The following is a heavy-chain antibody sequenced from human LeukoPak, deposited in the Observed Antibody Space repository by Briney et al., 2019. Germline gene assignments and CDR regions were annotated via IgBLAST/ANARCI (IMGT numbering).Heavy chain of an antibody. V-gene: IGHV4-59*01. J-gene: IGHJ4*02. CDR1: GGSISSYY. Sequence: SETLSLTCTVSGGSISSYYWSWIRQPPGKGLEWIGYIYYSGSTNYNPSLKSRVTISVDTSKNQFSLKLSSVTAADTAVYYCAREGYDSSGYYLLPLDYWGQGTLVTVSS. CDR3: AREGYDSSGYYLLPLDY. D-gene: IGHD3-22*01. CDR2: IYYSGST.